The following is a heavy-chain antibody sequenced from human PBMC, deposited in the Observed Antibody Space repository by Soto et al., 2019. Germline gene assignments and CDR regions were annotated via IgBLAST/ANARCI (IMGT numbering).Heavy chain of an antibody. CDR2: ISAYNGNT. D-gene: IGHD2-2*01. J-gene: IGHJ5*02. Sequence: QVQLVQSGAEVKKPGASVKVSCKASGYTFTSYGISWVRQAPGQGLEWMGWISAYNGNTNYAQKLQGRVTMTTDTSTSTANMELRSLRSDDTAVYYCARVEPDIVVVFGLGFDPWGQGTLVTVSS. CDR3: ARVEPDIVVVFGLGFDP. V-gene: IGHV1-18*01. CDR1: GYTFTSYG.